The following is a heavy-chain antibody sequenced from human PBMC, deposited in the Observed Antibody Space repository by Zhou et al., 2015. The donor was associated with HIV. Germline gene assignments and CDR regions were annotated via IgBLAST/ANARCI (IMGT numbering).Heavy chain of an antibody. D-gene: IGHD6-13*01. J-gene: IGHJ5*02. CDR3: ARRLSSSSRDWFDP. V-gene: IGHV3-9*01. Sequence: EVQLVESGGGLVQPGRSLRLSCAGSGFTFADYAMHWVRQGPGKGLHWVSGIGWNSRTIGYADSVKGRFTISRDNAKNSLYLQMNSLRAEDTAVYYCARRLSSSSRDWFDPWGQGNPGHRLL. CDR1: GFTFADYA. CDR2: IGWNSRTI.